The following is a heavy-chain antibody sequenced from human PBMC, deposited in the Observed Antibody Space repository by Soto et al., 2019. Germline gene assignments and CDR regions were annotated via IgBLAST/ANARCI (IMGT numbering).Heavy chain of an antibody. J-gene: IGHJ4*02. CDR1: GGSISSGGYS. Sequence: PSETLSLTCAVSGGSISSGGYSWSWTRQPPGKGLEWIGYIYHSGSTYYNPSLKSRVTISVDRSKNQFSLKLSSVTAADTAVYYCARGTARSGSYYDYWGQATLVTVSS. CDR3: ARGTARSGSYYDY. CDR2: IYHSGST. V-gene: IGHV4-30-2*01. D-gene: IGHD1-26*01.